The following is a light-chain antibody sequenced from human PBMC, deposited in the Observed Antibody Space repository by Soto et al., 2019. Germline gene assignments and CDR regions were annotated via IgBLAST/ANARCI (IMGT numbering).Light chain of an antibody. J-gene: IGKJ1*01. CDR2: DAS. CDR1: QSSSSC. V-gene: IGKV1-5*01. Sequence: EIRVSLSPSTLSASVGARVTIPCRRSQSSSSCLAWYQQKPGKAPKLLIYDASSLECGVPSRFSGSGSGTEFTLTISTLQADDFATYYCKKHNRAPLSFGHGTKVDIK. CDR3: KKHNRAPLS.